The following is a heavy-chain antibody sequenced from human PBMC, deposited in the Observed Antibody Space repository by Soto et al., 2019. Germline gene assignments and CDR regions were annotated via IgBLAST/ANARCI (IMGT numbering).Heavy chain of an antibody. J-gene: IGHJ4*02. CDR3: AKGHYRFDY. V-gene: IGHV3-30*04. D-gene: IGHD1-26*01. Sequence: PGGSLRLSCAASGFTFSSYAMHWVRQAPGKGLEWVAVVSYDGSNKYYADSVKGRFTISRDNSKNTLYLQMNSLRAEDTAVYYCAKGHYRFDYWGQGTLVTVSS. CDR1: GFTFSSYA. CDR2: VSYDGSNK.